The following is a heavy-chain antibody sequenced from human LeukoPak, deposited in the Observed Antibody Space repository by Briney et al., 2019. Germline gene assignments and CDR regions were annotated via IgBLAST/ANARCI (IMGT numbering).Heavy chain of an antibody. V-gene: IGHV3-30*04. D-gene: IGHD3-3*01. CDR1: GFTFNEHA. J-gene: IGHJ3*02. Sequence: GRSLRLSCVASGFTFNEHALHWVRQAPGKGLDWVAIISYDGSENDYADSVKGRFTISRDNSKNTMYLQMNSLRPDDTAVYYCVRDRHILRFLDGAFDIWGQGTTVTVSS. CDR2: ISYDGSEN. CDR3: VRDRHILRFLDGAFDI.